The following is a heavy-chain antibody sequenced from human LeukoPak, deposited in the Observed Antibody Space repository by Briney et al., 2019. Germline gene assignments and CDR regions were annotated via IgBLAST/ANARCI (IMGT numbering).Heavy chain of an antibody. V-gene: IGHV3-66*04. CDR1: GFTVSSNY. D-gene: IGHD3-10*01. CDR3: ASHTYYYGSGRSY. J-gene: IGHJ4*02. Sequence: GGSLRLSRAASGFTVSSNYMSWVRQAPGKGLEWVSVIYSGGSTYYADSVKGRFTISRDNSKNTLYLQMNSLRAEDTAVYYCASHTYYYGSGRSYWGQGTLVTVSS. CDR2: IYSGGST.